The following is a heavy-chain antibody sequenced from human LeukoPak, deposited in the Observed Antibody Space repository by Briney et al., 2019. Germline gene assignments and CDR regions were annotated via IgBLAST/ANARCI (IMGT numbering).Heavy chain of an antibody. CDR2: ISGSGSNT. CDR1: GFTFSNYA. J-gene: IGHJ4*02. V-gene: IGHV3-23*01. CDR3: ARGTFGDY. Sequence: GGSLRLSCAASGFTFSNYAMTWVRQAPGKGLEWVSVISGSGSNTDYADFVKGRFTISRDNAKNTVYLQMNSLRAEDTAVYYCARGTFGDYWGQGTLVTVSS. D-gene: IGHD3-10*01.